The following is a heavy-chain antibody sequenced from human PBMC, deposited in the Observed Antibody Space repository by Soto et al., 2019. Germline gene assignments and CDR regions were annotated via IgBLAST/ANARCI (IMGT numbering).Heavy chain of an antibody. CDR2: IYYSGST. Sequence: SETLSLTCAVSGGSISSYYWSWIRQPPGKGLEWIGYIYYSGSTNYNPSLESRVTISVDTSKNQFSLKLSSVTAADTAVYYCAREVGNGWFDPWGQGTLVTVSS. CDR3: AREVGNGWFDP. J-gene: IGHJ5*02. V-gene: IGHV4-59*01. D-gene: IGHD1-1*01. CDR1: GGSISSYY.